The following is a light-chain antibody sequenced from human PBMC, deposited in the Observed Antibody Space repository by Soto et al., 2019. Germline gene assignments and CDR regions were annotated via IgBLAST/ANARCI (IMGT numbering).Light chain of an antibody. V-gene: IGKV3-15*01. CDR3: QQYNNWPRAT. CDR1: PSINSN. Sequence: IVMTQSPATLSVSPGERDTLSCRASPSINSNLAWYQQQPGQAPRLLMFRASIRATGFPARFSGSGSGTEFNITISSLQSEDSAIYYCQQYNNWPRATFGGGTKVEIK. J-gene: IGKJ4*01. CDR2: RAS.